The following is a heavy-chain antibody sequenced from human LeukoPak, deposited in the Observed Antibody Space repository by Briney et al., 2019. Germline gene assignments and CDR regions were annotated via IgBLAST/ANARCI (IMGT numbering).Heavy chain of an antibody. D-gene: IGHD2-15*01. J-gene: IGHJ4*02. Sequence: QPGRSLRLSCAASGFTFSTYGFHWVRQAPGKGLEWVAATFYDGSKSFYTDSVKGRFTISRDNAKNSLYLQMNSLRAEDTALYYCAKDSTDDGWSAFDYWGQGTLVTVSS. V-gene: IGHV3-30*18. CDR2: TFYDGSKS. CDR3: AKDSTDDGWSAFDY. CDR1: GFTFSTYG.